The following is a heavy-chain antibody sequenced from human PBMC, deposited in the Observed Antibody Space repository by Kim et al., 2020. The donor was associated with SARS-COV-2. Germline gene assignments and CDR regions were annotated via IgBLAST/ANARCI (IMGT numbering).Heavy chain of an antibody. CDR2: IYYSGST. V-gene: IGHV4-59*01. Sequence: SETLSLTCTVSGGSISSYYWSWIRQPPGKGLEWIGYIYYSGSTNYNPSLKSRVTISVDTSKNQFSLKLSSVTAADTAVYYCARDLSGGGSWYDYWGQGTLVTVSS. D-gene: IGHD2-15*01. CDR3: ARDLSGGGSWYDY. CDR1: GGSISSYY. J-gene: IGHJ4*02.